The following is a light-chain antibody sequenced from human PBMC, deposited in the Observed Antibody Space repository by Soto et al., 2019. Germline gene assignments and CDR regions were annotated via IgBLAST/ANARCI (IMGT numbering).Light chain of an antibody. V-gene: IGLV2-14*01. CDR2: DVT. CDR1: SSDVGGYNF. Sequence: QSVLPQPASVSGSPGQSITISCTGTSSDVGGYNFVSWYQQHPDKAPKLMIYDVTNRPSRVSNRFSGSKFGNTASLTISGLQAEDEADYYCSSYTSISTYVFGTGTKVTVL. CDR3: SSYTSISTYV. J-gene: IGLJ1*01.